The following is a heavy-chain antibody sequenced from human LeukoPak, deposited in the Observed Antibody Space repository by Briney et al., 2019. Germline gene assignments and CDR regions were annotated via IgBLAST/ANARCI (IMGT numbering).Heavy chain of an antibody. CDR2: LFYSGST. V-gene: IGHV4-59*08. CDR1: GGSFSGYY. D-gene: IGHD1-26*01. J-gene: IGHJ4*02. Sequence: PSETLSLTCAVYGGSFSGYYWSWIRQPPGKGLEWIGYLFYSGSTNYNPSLKSRVTTSVDTSKNQFSVEVTSVTAADTAVYYCARQSGTYIDHWGQGILVTVSS. CDR3: ARQSGTYIDH.